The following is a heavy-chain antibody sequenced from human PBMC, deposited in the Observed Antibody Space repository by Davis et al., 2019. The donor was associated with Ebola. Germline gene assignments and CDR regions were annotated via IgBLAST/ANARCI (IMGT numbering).Heavy chain of an antibody. CDR3: AREGGDYYDSSGSAYFDL. CDR1: GGTFSSYA. J-gene: IGHJ2*01. Sequence: SVKVSCKASGGTFSSYAISWVRQAPGQGLEWMGGIIPIFGTANYAQKFQGRVTITADESTSTAYMELSSLRSEDTAVYYCAREGGDYYDSSGSAYFDLWGRGTLVTVSS. CDR2: IIPIFGTA. V-gene: IGHV1-69*13. D-gene: IGHD3-22*01.